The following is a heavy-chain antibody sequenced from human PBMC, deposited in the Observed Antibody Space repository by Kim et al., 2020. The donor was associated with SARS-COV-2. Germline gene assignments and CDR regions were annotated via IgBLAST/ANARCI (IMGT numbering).Heavy chain of an antibody. D-gene: IGHD3-10*01. Sequence: GGSLRLSCAASGFTFSSYAMSWVRQAPGKGLEWVSAISGSGGSTYYADSVKGRFTISRDNAKNTRYLQMNSLSAEDTAVYYCAEDLMLYGSGSYYIRWGQGTLVTVSS. J-gene: IGHJ4*02. CDR2: ISGSGGST. V-gene: IGHV3-23*01. CDR3: AEDLMLYGSGSYYIR. CDR1: GFTFSSYA.